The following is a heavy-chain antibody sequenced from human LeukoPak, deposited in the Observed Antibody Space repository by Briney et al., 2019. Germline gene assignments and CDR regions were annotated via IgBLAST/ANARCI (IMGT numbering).Heavy chain of an antibody. J-gene: IGHJ5*02. V-gene: IGHV5-51*01. CDR1: GYSINNYW. CDR3: ARQEYCSGGSCYPWFDP. CDR2: IYPADSDI. D-gene: IGHD2-15*01. Sequence: GESLKISCKGSGYSINNYWIGWVRQMPGKGLEWMGIIYPADSDIRYRPSFQRQVTISADKSISTAYLQWSSLKASDTAMYYCARQEYCSGGSCYPWFDPWGQGTLVIVSS.